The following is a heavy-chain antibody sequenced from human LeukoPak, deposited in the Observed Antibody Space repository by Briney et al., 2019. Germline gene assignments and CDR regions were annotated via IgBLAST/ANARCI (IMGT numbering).Heavy chain of an antibody. CDR2: FDPEDGET. CDR3: ATAPITMIVVVITHFDY. D-gene: IGHD3-22*01. J-gene: IGHJ4*02. V-gene: IGHV1-24*01. Sequence: ASVKVSCKVSVYTLTEFSMHWVRQAPGKGLEWMGGFDPEDGETIYAQKFQGRVTMTEDTSTDTAYMELSSLRSEDTAVYYCATAPITMIVVVITHFDYWGQGTLVTVSS. CDR1: VYTLTEFS.